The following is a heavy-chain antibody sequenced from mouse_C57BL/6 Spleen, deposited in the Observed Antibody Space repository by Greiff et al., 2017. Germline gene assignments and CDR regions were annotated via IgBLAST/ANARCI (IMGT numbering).Heavy chain of an antibody. J-gene: IGHJ4*01. D-gene: IGHD2-12*01. CDR3: TRWIRYTYYAMDY. Sequence: QVQLQQSGAELVRPGASVTLSCKASGYTFTDYEMHWVKQTPVHGLEWIGAIDPETGGTAYNQKFKGKAILTADKSSSTAYMELRSLTSEDSAVYYCTRWIRYTYYAMDYWGQGTSVTVSS. V-gene: IGHV1-15*01. CDR2: IDPETGGT. CDR1: GYTFTDYE.